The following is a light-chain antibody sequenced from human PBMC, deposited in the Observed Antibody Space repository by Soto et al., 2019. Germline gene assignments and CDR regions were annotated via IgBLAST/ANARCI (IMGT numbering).Light chain of an antibody. J-gene: IGKJ1*01. CDR2: AAS. CDR3: QQLNSYPRT. CDR1: QGISSY. Sequence: DIQLTQSPSFLSASVGDRVTITCRASQGISSYLAWYQQKPGKAPKLLIYAASTLQSGVPSRFSCSGSGTEFTLTISSLQPEDFATYYFQQLNSYPRTFGQGTKVEIK. V-gene: IGKV1-9*01.